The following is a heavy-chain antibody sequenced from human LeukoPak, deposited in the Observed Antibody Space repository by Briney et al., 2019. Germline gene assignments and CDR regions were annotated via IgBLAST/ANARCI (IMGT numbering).Heavy chain of an antibody. D-gene: IGHD3-10*01. CDR1: GFTFSRDA. J-gene: IGHJ3*02. V-gene: IGHV3-64*01. CDR3: ARVGSGIPDAFDI. CDR2: ISSNGGIT. Sequence: GGSLRLSCAVSGFTFSRDAMHWVRQAPGKGLEHVSAISSNGGITYYANSVKGRFIISRDNSKNTLYLQMGSLRAEDMAVYYCARVGSGIPDAFDIWGQGTMVTVSS.